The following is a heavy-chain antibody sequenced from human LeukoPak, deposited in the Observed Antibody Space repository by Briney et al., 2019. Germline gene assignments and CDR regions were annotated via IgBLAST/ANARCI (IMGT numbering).Heavy chain of an antibody. CDR3: ARDPVGVIPSEFDP. V-gene: IGHV4-59*11. Sequence: PSETLSLTCTVSGASFISHYWCWVRHPPGKGVEWVGYISFSGSTNYNPSLKIRVSISVDTSKNQFSLKLSSVTAADTAVYYCARDPVGVIPSEFDPWGQGILVTVSS. CDR2: ISFSGST. CDR1: GASFISHY. J-gene: IGHJ5*02. D-gene: IGHD3-10*01.